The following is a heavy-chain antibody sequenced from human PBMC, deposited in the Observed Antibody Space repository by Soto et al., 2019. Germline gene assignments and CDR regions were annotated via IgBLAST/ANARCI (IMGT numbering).Heavy chain of an antibody. CDR3: ARTLPDYYDSSGYYYGCDY. D-gene: IGHD3-22*01. J-gene: IGHJ4*02. Sequence: GGSLRLSCAASGFTFSSYSMNWVRQAPGKGLEWVSSISSSSSYIYYADSVKGRFTISRDNAKNSLYLQMNSLRAEDTAVYYCARTLPDYYDSSGYYYGCDYWGQGTRGNVS. V-gene: IGHV3-21*01. CDR2: ISSSSSYI. CDR1: GFTFSSYS.